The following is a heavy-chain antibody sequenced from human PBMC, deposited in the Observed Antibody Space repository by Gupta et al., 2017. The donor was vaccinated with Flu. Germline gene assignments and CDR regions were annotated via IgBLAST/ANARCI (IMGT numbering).Heavy chain of an antibody. V-gene: IGHV3-21*01. J-gene: IGHJ4*02. CDR3: ARSFAYDRSAYYDY. D-gene: IGHD3-22*01. CDR2: ISSSSSYI. Sequence: EVQLVESGGGLVKPGGSLRPFCAASGFTFSTYSMNWVCQAPGKGLEWVSSISSSSSYIYYADSVKGRFTVSRDNAKNSLYLQMDSLRAEDTAVYHCARSFAYDRSAYYDYWGQGTLVTVSS. CDR1: GFTFSTYS.